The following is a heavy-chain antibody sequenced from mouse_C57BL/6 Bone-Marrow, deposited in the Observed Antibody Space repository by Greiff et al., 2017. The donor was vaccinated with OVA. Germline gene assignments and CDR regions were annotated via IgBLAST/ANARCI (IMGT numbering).Heavy chain of an antibody. CDR1: GFSLTSYG. Sequence: VQLQHSGPGLVQPSQSLSITCTVSGFSLTSYGVHWVRPSPGKGLEWLGVIWSGGSTDYNAAFISRLSISKDNSKSQVFFKMNSLQADDTAIYYCASDYYGSSYGAMDYWGQGTSVTVSS. J-gene: IGHJ4*01. D-gene: IGHD1-1*01. CDR2: IWSGGST. CDR3: ASDYYGSSYGAMDY. V-gene: IGHV2-2*01.